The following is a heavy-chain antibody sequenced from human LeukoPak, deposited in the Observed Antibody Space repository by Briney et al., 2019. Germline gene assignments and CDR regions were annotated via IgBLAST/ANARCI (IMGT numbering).Heavy chain of an antibody. D-gene: IGHD6-13*01. V-gene: IGHV3-21*01. CDR2: ISSSSSYI. Sequence: GGSLRLSCAASGFTFSSYSMNWVRQAPGKGLEWVSSISSSSSYIYYADSVKGRFTISRDNSKNTLYLQMNSLRAEDTAVYYCARDGAAAGTNFDYWGQGTLVTVSS. J-gene: IGHJ4*02. CDR3: ARDGAAAGTNFDY. CDR1: GFTFSSYS.